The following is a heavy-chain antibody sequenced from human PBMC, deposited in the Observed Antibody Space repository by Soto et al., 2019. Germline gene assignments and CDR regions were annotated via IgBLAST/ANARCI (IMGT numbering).Heavy chain of an antibody. CDR1: GGTFSSYA. Sequence: QVQLVQSGAEVKKPGSSVKVSCKASGGTFSSYAISWVRQAPGQGLEWMGAILPIFGTANDAQKFQCRVTITADESTNTADMDLSRLRSEDTGVDYCASTRANNVNGGLCLDDWGQGTLVSVSS. CDR3: ASTRANNVNGGLCLDD. J-gene: IGHJ4*02. D-gene: IGHD1-20*01. V-gene: IGHV1-69*01. CDR2: ILPIFGTA.